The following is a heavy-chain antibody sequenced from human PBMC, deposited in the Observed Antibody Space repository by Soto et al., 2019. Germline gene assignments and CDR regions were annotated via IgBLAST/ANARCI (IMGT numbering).Heavy chain of an antibody. D-gene: IGHD3-10*01. CDR2: INHSGST. CDR3: ARGPVAGSYYYSRTDY. Sequence: QVQLQQWGAGLLKPSETLSLTCAVYGGSFSGYYWSWIRQPPGKGLEWIGEINHSGSTNYNPSLKSRVTISVDTSKNQCSLKLSSVTAADTAVYYGARGPVAGSYYYSRTDYWGRGTLVTDSS. J-gene: IGHJ4*02. V-gene: IGHV4-34*01. CDR1: GGSFSGYY.